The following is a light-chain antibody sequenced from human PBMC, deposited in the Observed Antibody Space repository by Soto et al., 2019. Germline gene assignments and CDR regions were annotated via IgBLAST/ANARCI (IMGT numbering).Light chain of an antibody. CDR1: QSVSSSY. Sequence: IVLTQSPGTLSLSPGERATLSCRASQSVSSSYLAWYQQKPGQAPRLLIYDASNRATGIPARFSGSGSGTDFTLTISSLEPEDSAVYYCQQRSNWPPTFGQGTKLEIK. J-gene: IGKJ2*01. V-gene: IGKV3D-20*02. CDR3: QQRSNWPPT. CDR2: DAS.